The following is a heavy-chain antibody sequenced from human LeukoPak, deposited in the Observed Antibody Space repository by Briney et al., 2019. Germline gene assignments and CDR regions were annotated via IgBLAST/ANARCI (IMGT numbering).Heavy chain of an antibody. CDR2: INHSGST. V-gene: IGHV4-34*01. CDR3: ARQDIVVVPAAISGQNWFDP. Sequence: MSSETLPLTCAVYGGSFSGYYWSWIRQPPGKGLEWIGEINHSGSTNYNPSLKSRVTISVDTSKNQFSLKLSSVTAADTAVYYCARQDIVVVPAAISGQNWFDPWGQGTLVTVSS. J-gene: IGHJ5*02. D-gene: IGHD2-2*02. CDR1: GGSFSGYY.